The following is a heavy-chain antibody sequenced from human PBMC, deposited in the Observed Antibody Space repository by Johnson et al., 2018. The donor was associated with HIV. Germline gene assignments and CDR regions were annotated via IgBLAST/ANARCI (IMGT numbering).Heavy chain of an antibody. Sequence: VQLVESGGGLVQPGGSLRLSCAAAGFTFANYALHWVRQAPGKGLEYVAAISRYGSSTYYADSVKGRFTISRDDYKNTLFLEMGSLRAEDMAVYYCAIPYYYDSGAYHWGQGTMVTVSS. J-gene: IGHJ3*01. V-gene: IGHV3-64*07. D-gene: IGHD3-22*01. CDR1: GFTFANYA. CDR3: AIPYYYDSGAYH. CDR2: ISRYGSST.